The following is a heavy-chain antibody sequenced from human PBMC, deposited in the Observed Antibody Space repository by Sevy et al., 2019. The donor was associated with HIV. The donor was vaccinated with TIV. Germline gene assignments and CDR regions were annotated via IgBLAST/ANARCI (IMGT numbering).Heavy chain of an antibody. V-gene: IGHV3-30*18. CDR3: ANAYSGSYSRSYLYALDV. Sequence: GGSLRLSCIGSGFSFSYYGIHWVRQSPGKGLDWVALISHDGINEYYADSVKGRFTISGDNSKNTVYLEMNSLRNEDTAIYFCANAYSGSYSRSYLYALDVWGQGTTVTVSS. CDR1: GFSFSYYG. D-gene: IGHD1-26*01. CDR2: ISHDGINE. J-gene: IGHJ6*02.